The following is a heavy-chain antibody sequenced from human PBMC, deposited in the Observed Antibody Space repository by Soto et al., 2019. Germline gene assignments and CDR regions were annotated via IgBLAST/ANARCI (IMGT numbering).Heavy chain of an antibody. Sequence: QVQLVESGGGVVQPGRSLRLSCAASGFTFSSYAMHWVRQAPGKGLEWVAVISYDGSNKYYADSVKGRFTISRVNSKNTLYLQMNSLRAEDTAVYYCARERTCTMVRGFDYWGQGTLVTVSS. CDR1: GFTFSSYA. CDR3: ARERTCTMVRGFDY. CDR2: ISYDGSNK. J-gene: IGHJ4*02. D-gene: IGHD3-10*01. V-gene: IGHV3-30-3*01.